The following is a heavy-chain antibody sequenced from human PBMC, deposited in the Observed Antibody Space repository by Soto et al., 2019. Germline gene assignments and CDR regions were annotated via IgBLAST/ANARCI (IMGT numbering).Heavy chain of an antibody. CDR2: INPNSGGT. CDR1: GYTFTGYY. Sequence: GXSVKVSFNASGYTFTGYYMHLVRQTPGQGLEWMGWINPNSGGTNYAQKFQGWVTMTRDTSISTAYMELSRLRSDDTAVYYCARGVVATIEYYYYYYMDVWGKGTTVTVSS. J-gene: IGHJ6*03. CDR3: ARGVVATIEYYYYYYMDV. V-gene: IGHV1-2*04. D-gene: IGHD5-12*01.